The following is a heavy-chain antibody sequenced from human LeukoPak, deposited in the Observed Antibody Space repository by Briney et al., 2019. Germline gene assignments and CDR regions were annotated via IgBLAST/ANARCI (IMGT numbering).Heavy chain of an antibody. V-gene: IGHV1-2*02. CDR2: INPNSGGT. CDR1: GYTFTGYY. Sequence: ASVKVSCKASGYTFTGYYMRWVRQAPGQGLEWMGWINPNSGGTNYAQKFQGRVTMTRDTSISTAYMELSRLRSDDTDLYYCTRYYYDSSGYLDAFDIWGQGTMVTVSS. CDR3: TRYYYDSSGYLDAFDI. D-gene: IGHD3-22*01. J-gene: IGHJ3*02.